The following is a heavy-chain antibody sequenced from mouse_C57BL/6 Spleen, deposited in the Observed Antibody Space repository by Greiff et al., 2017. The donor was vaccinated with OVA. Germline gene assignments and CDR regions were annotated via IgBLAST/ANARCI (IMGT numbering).Heavy chain of an antibody. CDR1: GYTFTSYW. CDR3: ARRGSPFDY. CDR2: IDPSDSYT. J-gene: IGHJ2*01. V-gene: IGHV1-50*01. Sequence: QVQLQQPGAELVKPGASVKLSCKASGYTFTSYWMQWVKQRPGQGLAWIGAIDPSDSYTNYNQKFKGKATLTVDTSSSTAYMQLSSLTSEDSAVYYCARRGSPFDYWGQGTTLTVSS. D-gene: IGHD1-1*01.